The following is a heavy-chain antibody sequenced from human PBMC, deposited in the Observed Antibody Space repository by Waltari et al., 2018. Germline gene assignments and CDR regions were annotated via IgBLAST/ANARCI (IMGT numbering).Heavy chain of an antibody. CDR3: ARYNEGYCGCATCFRGFDS. Sequence: QVHLVQSGAEVKEPGASVKVSCTASGYAFSGSGFTWVRRAPGQGLGWMGWIGTAHGRMEYAQKFWSRLTITTDTPTTTGYMELRSLRSDDTAVYYCARYNEGYCGCATCFRGFDSWGQGTLVTVSS. D-gene: IGHD2-2*01. J-gene: IGHJ4*02. CDR1: GYAFSGSG. V-gene: IGHV1-18*04. CDR2: IGTAHGRM.